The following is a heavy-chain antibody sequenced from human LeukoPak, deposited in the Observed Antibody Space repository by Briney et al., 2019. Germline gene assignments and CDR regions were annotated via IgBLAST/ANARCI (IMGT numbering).Heavy chain of an antibody. J-gene: IGHJ4*02. Sequence: GGSLRLSCAASGFTFSRYWMSWVRQAPGKGLEWVANIKEDGSDENFVYSVKGRFTISRDNAKNSVYLQMNSLRVEDSAVYYCANDDFSGYHYWGQGTLVTVSS. CDR1: GFTFSRYW. CDR2: IKEDGSDE. V-gene: IGHV3-7*01. D-gene: IGHD3/OR15-3a*01. CDR3: ANDDFSGYHY.